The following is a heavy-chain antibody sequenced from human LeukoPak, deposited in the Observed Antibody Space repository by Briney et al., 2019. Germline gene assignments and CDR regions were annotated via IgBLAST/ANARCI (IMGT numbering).Heavy chain of an antibody. CDR1: GFTFSSYA. Sequence: GGSLRLSCAASGFTFSSYAMSWVRQAPGKGLEWVSAISGSGGSTYYADSVKGRFTISRDNSKNTLYLQMNSLRAEDTAVYYCARPIQWLGEGFQHWGQGTLVTVSS. D-gene: IGHD6-19*01. J-gene: IGHJ1*01. CDR3: ARPIQWLGEGFQH. V-gene: IGHV3-23*01. CDR2: ISGSGGST.